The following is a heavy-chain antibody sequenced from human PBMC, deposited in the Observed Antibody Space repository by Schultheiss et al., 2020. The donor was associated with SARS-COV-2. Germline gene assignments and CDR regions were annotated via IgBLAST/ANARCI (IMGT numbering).Heavy chain of an antibody. V-gene: IGHV3-23*01. CDR2: ISGSGGST. CDR1: GFTFSNAW. Sequence: GESLKISCAASGFTFSNAWMNWVRQAPGKGLEWVSAISGSGGSTYYADSVKGRFTISRDNSKNTLYLQMNSLRAEDTAVYYCAKGPALRYFERWWFDPWGQGTLVTVSS. J-gene: IGHJ5*02. CDR3: AKGPALRYFERWWFDP. D-gene: IGHD3-9*01.